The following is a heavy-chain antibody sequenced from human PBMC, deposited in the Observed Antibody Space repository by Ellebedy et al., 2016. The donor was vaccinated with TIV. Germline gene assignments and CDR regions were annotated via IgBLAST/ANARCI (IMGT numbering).Heavy chain of an antibody. CDR2: INPSGGST. Sequence: AASVTVSCKASGYTFTGFYMHWVRQAPGQGLEWMGIINPSGGSTTYAQKFQGRVTMTRDTSTSTVYMDLRSLRSDDTALYYCARETAVAGTRRAFDYWGQGTLVTVSP. CDR3: ARETAVAGTRRAFDY. D-gene: IGHD6-19*01. J-gene: IGHJ4*02. CDR1: GYTFTGFY. V-gene: IGHV1-46*01.